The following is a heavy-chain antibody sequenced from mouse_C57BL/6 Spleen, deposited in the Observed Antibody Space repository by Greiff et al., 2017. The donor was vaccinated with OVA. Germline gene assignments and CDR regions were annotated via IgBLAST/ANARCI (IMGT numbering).Heavy chain of an antibody. CDR2: IHPNSGRT. V-gene: IGHV1-64*01. Sequence: QVPLKQPGAELVKPGASVKLSCKASGYTFTSYWMHWVKQRPGQGLEWIGMIHPNSGRTNYNEKFKSKATLPVDKSASTAYMQLSSLTSEDSAVDYCARLDGYYLDYWGQGTTLTVSS. CDR1: GYTFTSYW. CDR3: ARLDGYYLDY. J-gene: IGHJ2*01. D-gene: IGHD2-3*01.